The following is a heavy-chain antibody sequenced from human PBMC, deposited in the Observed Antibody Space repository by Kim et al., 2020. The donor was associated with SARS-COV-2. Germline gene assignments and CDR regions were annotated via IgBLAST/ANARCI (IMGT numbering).Heavy chain of an antibody. CDR2: IQYSGST. CDR3: ARVVGYKFGRSEDCIDP. Sequence: SETLSLTCTVSGGSVSSAVYFWNWIRRPPGKGLEWIGDIQYSGSTKYNPSLESRDTISLDTSKNQFSLKLSSVTAADTALYYCARVVGYKFGRSEDCIDPWGEGTLVTVAS. D-gene: IGHD1-20*01. J-gene: IGHJ5*02. CDR1: GGSVSSAVYF. V-gene: IGHV4-61*08.